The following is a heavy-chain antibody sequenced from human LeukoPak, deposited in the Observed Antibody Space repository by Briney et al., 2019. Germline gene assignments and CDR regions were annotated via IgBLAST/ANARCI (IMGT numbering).Heavy chain of an antibody. V-gene: IGHV3-30*02. CDR2: IRYDGSNK. CDR1: GFTFSGHY. CDR3: AKDLYGSGSYQIRLFDY. J-gene: IGHJ4*02. D-gene: IGHD3-10*01. Sequence: PGGSLRLSCEASGFTFSGHYMDWVRQAPGKGLEWVAFIRYDGSNKFYADSVKGRFTISRDNSKNTLYLQMNSLRVEDTAVYYCAKDLYGSGSYQIRLFDYWGQGTLVTVSS.